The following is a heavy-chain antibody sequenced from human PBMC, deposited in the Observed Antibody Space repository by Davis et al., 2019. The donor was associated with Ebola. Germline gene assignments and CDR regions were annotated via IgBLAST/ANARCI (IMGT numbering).Heavy chain of an antibody. CDR2: FSGSGGST. CDR3: AKGKGYCSSTSCYSWDLFDY. Sequence: PGGSLRLSCAASGFTVSSNYMSWVRQAPGKGLEWVPAFSGSGGSTYYADSVKGRFTISRANSKNTLYLQMNSLRAEDTAVYYCAKGKGYCSSTSCYSWDLFDYWGQGTLVTVSS. CDR1: GFTVSSNY. D-gene: IGHD2-2*01. J-gene: IGHJ4*02. V-gene: IGHV3-23*01.